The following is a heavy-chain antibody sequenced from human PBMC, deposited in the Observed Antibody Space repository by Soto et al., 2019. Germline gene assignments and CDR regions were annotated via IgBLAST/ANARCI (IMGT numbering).Heavy chain of an antibody. J-gene: IGHJ5*02. CDR2: IYYSGST. V-gene: IGHV4-30-4*01. Sequence: LSLTYTVSGGSISSGDYYWSWIRQPPGKGLEWIGYIYYSGSTYYNPSLKSRVTISVDTSKNQFSLKLSSVTAADTAVYYCARYPRKYNWFDPWGQGTLVTVSS. CDR1: GGSISSGDYY. CDR3: ARYPRKYNWFDP.